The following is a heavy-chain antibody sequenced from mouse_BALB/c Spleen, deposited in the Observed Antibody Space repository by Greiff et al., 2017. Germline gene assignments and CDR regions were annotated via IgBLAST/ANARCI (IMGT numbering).Heavy chain of an antibody. CDR1: GYSITSDYA. J-gene: IGHJ4*01. Sequence: EVQLQESGPGLVKPSQSLSLTCTVTGYSITSDYAWNWIRQFPGNKLEWMGYISYSGSTSYNPSLKSRISITRDTSKNQFFLQLNSVTTEDTATYYCARRTNYGLYAMDYWGQGTSVTVSS. D-gene: IGHD1-2*01. CDR3: ARRTNYGLYAMDY. V-gene: IGHV3-2*02. CDR2: ISYSGST.